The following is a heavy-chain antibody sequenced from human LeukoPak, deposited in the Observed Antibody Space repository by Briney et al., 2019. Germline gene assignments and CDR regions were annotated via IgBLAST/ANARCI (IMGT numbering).Heavy chain of an antibody. CDR1: GASISSSAYY. V-gene: IGHV4-39*01. CDR2: INYRGST. CDR3: ARHSGTTADY. Sequence: SETLSLTCTVSVSGASISSSAYYWGWIRRPPGKGLEWIATINYRGSTYYTPSLKSRVTISIDTSKNQFSLNLSSVTAADTAVYYCARHSGTTADYWGEGTLVTVS. J-gene: IGHJ4*02. D-gene: IGHD3-10*01.